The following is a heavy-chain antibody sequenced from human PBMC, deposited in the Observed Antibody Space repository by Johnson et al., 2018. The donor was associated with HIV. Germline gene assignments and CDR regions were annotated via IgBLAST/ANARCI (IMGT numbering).Heavy chain of an antibody. Sequence: VQLVESGGGVVQPGRSLSLSCAASGFTFSSYAMYWVRQAPGKGLEWVAFIRYDGSNKYYADSVKGRFTISRDNSNNTLYLQMNSLRPEDTAVYYCARDSSNSFRFEMYAFDIWGQGTMVTVSS. V-gene: IGHV3-30*02. CDR1: GFTFSSYA. CDR2: IRYDGSNK. D-gene: IGHD6-6*01. J-gene: IGHJ3*02. CDR3: ARDSSNSFRFEMYAFDI.